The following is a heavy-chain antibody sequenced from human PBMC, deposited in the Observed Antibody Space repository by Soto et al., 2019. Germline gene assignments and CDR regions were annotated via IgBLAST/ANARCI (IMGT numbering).Heavy chain of an antibody. V-gene: IGHV1-3*01. Sequence: GASVKVSCKASGYSFTSYAMHWVRQAPGQRLEWMGWINAGNGNTKYSQRFQGRVAITRDTSASTAYMELSSLRSEDTAVYYCASPARSYFGEGFDIWGQGTMVTVSS. CDR1: GYSFTSYA. J-gene: IGHJ3*02. CDR2: INAGNGNT. CDR3: ASPARSYFGEGFDI. D-gene: IGHD3-10*01.